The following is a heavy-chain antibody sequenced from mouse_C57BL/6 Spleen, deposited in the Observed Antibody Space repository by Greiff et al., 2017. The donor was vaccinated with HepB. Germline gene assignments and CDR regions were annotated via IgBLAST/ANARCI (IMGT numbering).Heavy chain of an antibody. CDR3: TTDYYGTYYFDC. Sequence: VQLQQSGAELVRPGASVKLSCTASGFNIKDYYMHWVKQRPEQGLEWIGRIDPEDGDTEYAPKFQGKATMTADTSSNTAYLQLSSLTSEDTAVYYCTTDYYGTYYFDCWGQGTTLTVSS. CDR1: GFNIKDYY. D-gene: IGHD1-1*01. V-gene: IGHV14-1*01. J-gene: IGHJ2*01. CDR2: IDPEDGDT.